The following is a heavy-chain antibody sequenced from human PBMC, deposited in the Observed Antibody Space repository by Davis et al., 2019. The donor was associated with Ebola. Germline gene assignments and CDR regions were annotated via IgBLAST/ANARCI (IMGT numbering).Heavy chain of an antibody. CDR3: ASLDHFWSGYRKNNNWFDP. Sequence: MPGGSLRLSCAVYGGSFSDYFWSWIRQSPGKGLEWIGKISHGGVSDYNPSLRSRVTISVDTSKNQFSLKLSSVTAADTAVYYCASLDHFWSGYRKNNNWFDPWGQGTLVTVSS. CDR2: ISHGGVS. D-gene: IGHD3-3*02. CDR1: GGSFSDYF. V-gene: IGHV4-34*01. J-gene: IGHJ5*02.